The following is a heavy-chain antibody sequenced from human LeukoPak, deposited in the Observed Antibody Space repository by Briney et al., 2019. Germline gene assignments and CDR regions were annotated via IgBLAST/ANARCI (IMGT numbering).Heavy chain of an antibody. D-gene: IGHD5-18*01. V-gene: IGHV3-30*04. CDR1: GFTFSSYA. CDR2: ISYDGSNK. Sequence: XRSLRLSCAASGFTFSSYAMHWVRQAPGKGLEWVAVISYDGSNKYYADSVKGRFTVSRDNSKNTLYLQMNSLRAEDTAVYYCARAPKKSYGSFDYWGQGTLVTVSS. CDR3: ARAPKKSYGSFDY. J-gene: IGHJ4*02.